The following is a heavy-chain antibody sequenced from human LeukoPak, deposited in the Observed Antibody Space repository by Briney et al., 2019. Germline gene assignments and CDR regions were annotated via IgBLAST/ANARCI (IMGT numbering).Heavy chain of an antibody. D-gene: IGHD1-26*01. J-gene: IGHJ4*02. V-gene: IGHV3-7*01. CDR1: GFTFSTYW. Sequence: RGSLRLSCAASGFTFSTYWVGWVRHAPGEGRECVDNIEGDESARHQADCVKGRFTNYRDNAQYSVYMQMSTQRGEDTAVYYGARDVVGSFDYWGQGTLVTVSS. CDR2: IEGDESAR. CDR3: ARDVVGSFDY.